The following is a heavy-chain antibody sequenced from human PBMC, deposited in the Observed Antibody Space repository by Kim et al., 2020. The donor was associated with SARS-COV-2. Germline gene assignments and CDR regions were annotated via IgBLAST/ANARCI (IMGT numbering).Heavy chain of an antibody. V-gene: IGHV6-1*01. J-gene: IGHJ4*02. CDR3: ERDLKSLFDY. Sequence: DYAGSVKSRITINPDTSKDQFCLQLNSVTPEDTAVYYCERDLKSLFDYWGQGTLVTVSS.